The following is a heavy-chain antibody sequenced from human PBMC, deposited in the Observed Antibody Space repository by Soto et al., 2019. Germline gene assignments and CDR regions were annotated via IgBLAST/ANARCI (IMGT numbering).Heavy chain of an antibody. Sequence: PGGSLRLSCAASGFTFKNYAISWVRQAPGKGLEWVSGISGNGRSTYYADSVKGRFTIFRDNSKNTVRLQVNRLTDEDTAQYYCGRRSGSAGNSEAFDFWGQGSLVTVSS. CDR3: GRRSGSAGNSEAFDF. V-gene: IGHV3-23*01. CDR1: GFTFKNYA. J-gene: IGHJ4*02. CDR2: ISGNGRST. D-gene: IGHD6-13*01.